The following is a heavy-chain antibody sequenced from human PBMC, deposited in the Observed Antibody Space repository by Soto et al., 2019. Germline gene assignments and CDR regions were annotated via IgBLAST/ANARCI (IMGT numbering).Heavy chain of an antibody. V-gene: IGHV3-74*01. CDR3: AISLLTPFDY. J-gene: IGHJ4*02. D-gene: IGHD3-9*01. CDR1: GVTFSSYW. Sequence: EVQLVESGGGLVQPGGSLRLSCAASGVTFSSYWMHWVRQAPGKGLVWVSRINSDGSSTSYADSVKGRFTIYRDNAKNTLYLQMSSLRAADTAVYYCAISLLTPFDYWGQGTLVTVSS. CDR2: INSDGSST.